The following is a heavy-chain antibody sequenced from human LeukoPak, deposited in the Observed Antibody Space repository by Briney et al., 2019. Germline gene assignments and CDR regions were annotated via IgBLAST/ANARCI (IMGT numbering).Heavy chain of an antibody. D-gene: IGHD2-2*01. CDR1: GFTVSSNY. Sequence: GGSLRLSCAASGFTVSSNYMSWVRQAPGKGLEWVSVIYSGGSTYYADSVKGRFTISRDNSKNTLYLQMNSLRAEDTAVYYCARDVIDCSSTSCSNWFDPWGQGTLVTVSS. CDR2: IYSGGST. CDR3: ARDVIDCSSTSCSNWFDP. J-gene: IGHJ5*02. V-gene: IGHV3-53*01.